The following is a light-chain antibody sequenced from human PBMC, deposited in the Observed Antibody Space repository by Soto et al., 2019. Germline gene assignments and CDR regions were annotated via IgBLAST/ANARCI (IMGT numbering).Light chain of an antibody. Sequence: DIQMTQSPSPLSASVGDRVTITFRASQSISSYLNWYQQKPGKAPKLLIYAASSLQSGVPSRFSGSGSGTDFTLTISSLQPEDFATYYCQQSYSTPFTFGPGTKVDIK. J-gene: IGKJ3*01. V-gene: IGKV1-39*01. CDR1: QSISSY. CDR3: QQSYSTPFT. CDR2: AAS.